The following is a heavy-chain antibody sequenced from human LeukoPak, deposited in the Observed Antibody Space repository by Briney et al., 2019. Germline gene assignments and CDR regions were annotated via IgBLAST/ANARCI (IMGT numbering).Heavy chain of an antibody. CDR1: GYTFTGYY. Sequence: ASVMVSCKASGYTFTGYYMHWVRQPPGQGLEWMGWINPNSGDTKYAQKFQGRVTMTRDTSISTAYTELSRLKSDDTAVYYCGRYGYCSSSTCHTWDNWFDPWGQGTLVTVSS. CDR2: INPNSGDT. J-gene: IGHJ5*02. D-gene: IGHD2-2*02. CDR3: GRYGYCSSSTCHTWDNWFDP. V-gene: IGHV1-2*02.